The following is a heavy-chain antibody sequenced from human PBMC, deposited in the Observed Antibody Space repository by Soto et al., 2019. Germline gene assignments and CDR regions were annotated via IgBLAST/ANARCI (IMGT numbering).Heavy chain of an antibody. V-gene: IGHV4-34*01. CDR1: GGSFSGHY. J-gene: IGHJ4*02. D-gene: IGHD3-9*01. Sequence: SETLSLTCAIYGGSFSGHYWSWIRQPPGKGLEWIGEINHSGGTNYNPSLKSRLTISVDTSKNQFSLKLTSVTAADTAVYYCAGHLRYFDYWGEGTLVTVSS. CDR3: AGHLRYFDY. CDR2: INHSGGT.